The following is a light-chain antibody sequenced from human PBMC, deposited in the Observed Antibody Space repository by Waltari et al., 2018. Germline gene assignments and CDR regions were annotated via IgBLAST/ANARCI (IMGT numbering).Light chain of an antibody. CDR1: ILGTKY. V-gene: IGLV3-1*01. J-gene: IGLJ3*02. CDR3: QALGTGAWV. Sequence: SYELTQPPSVSVSPGQTASIPCSGYILGTKYASWYQQKPGQSPLLVIYQDTNRPSEIPGRFSGSKSANAATLTITGTQAMDEADYYCQALGTGAWVFGGGTKLTVL. CDR2: QDT.